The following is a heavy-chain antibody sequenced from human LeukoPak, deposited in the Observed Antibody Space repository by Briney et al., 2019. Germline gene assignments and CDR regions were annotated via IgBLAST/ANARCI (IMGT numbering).Heavy chain of an antibody. D-gene: IGHD6-19*01. CDR3: AKDPRPIAVAAYFDY. J-gene: IGHJ4*02. V-gene: IGHV3-23*01. Sequence: PGGSLRLSCAASGFTFSSYGMHWVRQAPGKGLEWVSAISGSGGSTYYADSVKGRFTISRDNSKNTLYLQMNSLRAEDTAVYYCAKDPRPIAVAAYFDYWGQGTLVTVSS. CDR1: GFTFSSYG. CDR2: ISGSGGST.